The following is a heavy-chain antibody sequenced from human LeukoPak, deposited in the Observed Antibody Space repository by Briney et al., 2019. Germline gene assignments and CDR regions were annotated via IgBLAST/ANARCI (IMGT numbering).Heavy chain of an antibody. D-gene: IGHD6-13*01. CDR2: IKQDGSEK. J-gene: IGHJ4*02. V-gene: IGHV3-7*01. CDR3: ARDRIAAAGIGEYYFDY. CDR1: GFTFSSHG. Sequence: GETLRLSCAASGFTFSSHGMNWVRQAPGKGLEWVANIKQDGSEKYYVDSVKGRFTISRDNAKNSLYLQMNSLRAEDTAVYYCARDRIAAAGIGEYYFDYWGQGTLVTVSS.